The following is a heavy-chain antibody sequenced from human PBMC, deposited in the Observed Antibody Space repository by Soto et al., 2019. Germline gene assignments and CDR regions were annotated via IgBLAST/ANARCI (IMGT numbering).Heavy chain of an antibody. CDR2: INHSGST. CDR3: ARGVAAAGNDWFDP. D-gene: IGHD6-13*01. CDR1: GGSFSGYY. V-gene: IGHV4-34*01. J-gene: IGHJ5*02. Sequence: SETLSLTCAVYGGSFSGYYWSWIRQPPGKGLEWIGEINHSGSTNYNPSLKSRVTISVDTSKNQFSLKLSSVTAAGTAVYYCARGVAAAGNDWFDPWGQGTLVTVSS.